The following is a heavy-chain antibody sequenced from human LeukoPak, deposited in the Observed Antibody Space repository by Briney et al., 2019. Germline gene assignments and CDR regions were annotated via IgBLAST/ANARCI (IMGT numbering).Heavy chain of an antibody. V-gene: IGHV5-51*01. CDR3: ARNLRGSGYGTNAFDI. CDR2: IYPGDSDT. D-gene: IGHD1/OR15-1a*01. CDR1: GHNFTNYW. J-gene: IGHJ3*02. Sequence: PGESLKISCKGSGHNFTNYWIGWVRQMPGKGLEWMGVIYPGDSDTRYSPSFQGQVTISVDKSITTAYLNWSSLTASDTAIYYCARNLRGSGYGTNAFDIWGQGTQVTVSS.